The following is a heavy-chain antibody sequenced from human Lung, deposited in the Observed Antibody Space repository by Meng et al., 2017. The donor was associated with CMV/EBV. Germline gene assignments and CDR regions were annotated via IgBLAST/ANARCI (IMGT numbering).Heavy chain of an antibody. CDR3: TASIIAAGTVDL. V-gene: IGHV3-33*01. J-gene: IGHJ4*02. Sequence: SCAASGFAFKDYGVHWVRQAPGKGPEWVAVIWSNGINKYYKDSVKGRFTISRDNSKYTLFLQMNSLTAEDTAVYYCTASIIAAGTVDLWGQGNLV. D-gene: IGHD6-6*01. CDR1: GFAFKDYG. CDR2: IWSNGINK.